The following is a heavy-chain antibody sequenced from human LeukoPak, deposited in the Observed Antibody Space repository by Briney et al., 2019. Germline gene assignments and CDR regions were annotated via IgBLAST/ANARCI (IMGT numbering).Heavy chain of an antibody. CDR1: GGTFNSYA. V-gene: IGHV1-69*05. CDR3: ARGGDIAAAGTDPYYFDY. J-gene: IGHJ4*02. D-gene: IGHD6-13*01. Sequence: SVKVSCKASGGTFNSYAISWVRQAPGQGLEWMGGIIPIFGTANYAQKFQGRVTITTDESTSTAYMELSSLRSEDTAVYYCARGGDIAAAGTDPYYFDYWGQGTLVTVSS. CDR2: IIPIFGTA.